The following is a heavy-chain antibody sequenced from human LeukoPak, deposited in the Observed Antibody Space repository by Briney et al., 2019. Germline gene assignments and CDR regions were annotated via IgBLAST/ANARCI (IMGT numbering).Heavy chain of an antibody. CDR1: GFTFSNSP. J-gene: IGHJ4*02. CDR2: VRDKGNNYAT. D-gene: IGHD1-7*01. V-gene: IGHV3-73*01. CDR3: ARQAVGTGTTDY. Sequence: GGSLRLSYSASGFTFSNSPIHWLRQASGKGLEGVGRVRDKGNNYATGYAESVQGRFIVSRDDSKNTAYLQMNSLKTEDTAVYYCARQAVGTGTTDYWGQGTQVTVSS.